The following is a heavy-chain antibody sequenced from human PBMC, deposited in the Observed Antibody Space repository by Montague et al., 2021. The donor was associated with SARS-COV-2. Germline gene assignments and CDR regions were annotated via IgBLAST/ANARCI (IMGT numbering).Heavy chain of an antibody. J-gene: IGHJ3*02. CDR2: IYYSGST. D-gene: IGHD3-22*01. CDR3: ARMRITMVVVVYAFDI. Sequence: TLSLTCTVSGGSISSGGYYWSWIRQPPGKGLEWIGYIYYSGSTYYNPSLKSRVTISVDTSKNQFSLKLSSVTAADTAVYYCARMRITMVVVVYAFDIWGQGTMVTVSS. CDR1: GGSISSGGYY. V-gene: IGHV4-31*03.